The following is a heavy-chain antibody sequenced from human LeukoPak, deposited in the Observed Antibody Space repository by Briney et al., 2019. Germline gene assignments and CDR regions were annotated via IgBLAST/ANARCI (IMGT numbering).Heavy chain of an antibody. CDR1: GFTFSNYG. Sequence: GGSLRLSCAASGFTFSNYGMHWVRQAPGKGLEWVAVISYDGSNKYYADSVKGRFTISRDNSKNTLYLQMNSLRAEDTAVYYCAKSSGWPQFDPWGQGTLVTVSS. CDR2: ISYDGSNK. V-gene: IGHV3-30*18. D-gene: IGHD6-19*01. CDR3: AKSSGWPQFDP. J-gene: IGHJ5*02.